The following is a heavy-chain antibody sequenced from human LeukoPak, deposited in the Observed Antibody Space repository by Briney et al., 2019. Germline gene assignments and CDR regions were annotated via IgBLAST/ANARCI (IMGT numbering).Heavy chain of an antibody. Sequence: GSLRLSCAASGFTFSSYSMNWVRQAPGKGLEWVSSISSSSSYIYYADSVKGRFTISRDNAKNSLYLQMNSLRAEDTAVYYCARVAGSPNSSGWYIYYFDYWGQGTLVTVSS. V-gene: IGHV3-21*01. CDR1: GFTFSSYS. CDR2: ISSSSSYI. D-gene: IGHD6-19*01. CDR3: ARVAGSPNSSGWYIYYFDY. J-gene: IGHJ4*02.